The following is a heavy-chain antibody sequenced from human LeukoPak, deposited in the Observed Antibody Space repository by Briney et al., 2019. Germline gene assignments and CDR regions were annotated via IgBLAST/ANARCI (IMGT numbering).Heavy chain of an antibody. Sequence: ASVKVSCKASGYTFTGCFIHYVRQAPGQGLEWMGWIDLNSDNIRYSETFKDRVTMTRDTSTNTAYMELSWLRSDDTAIYYCAKSRGDVSSSWYLLYFDYWGQGSLVTVSS. CDR1: GYTFTGCF. CDR3: AKSRGDVSSSWYLLYFDY. J-gene: IGHJ4*02. V-gene: IGHV1-2*02. CDR2: IDLNSDNI. D-gene: IGHD6-13*01.